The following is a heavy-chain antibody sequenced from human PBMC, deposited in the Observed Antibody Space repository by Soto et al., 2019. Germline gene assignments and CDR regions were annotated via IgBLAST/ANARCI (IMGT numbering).Heavy chain of an antibody. D-gene: IGHD2-21*01. Sequence: QVQLQESGPGLVKPSQTLSLTCTVSGGSISSGGYYWSWIRQHPGKGLEWIGYIYYSGSTYYNPSLQSRVTISVDPSKNQFSRELSAVTAAVTAVYYCAASCVGCGGFNYYGMDVWGQGTTVTVSS. CDR3: AASCVGCGGFNYYGMDV. CDR1: GGSISSGGYY. J-gene: IGHJ6*02. V-gene: IGHV4-31*03. CDR2: IYYSGST.